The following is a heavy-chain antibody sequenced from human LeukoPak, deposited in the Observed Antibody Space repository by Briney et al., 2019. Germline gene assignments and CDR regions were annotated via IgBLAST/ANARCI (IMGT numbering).Heavy chain of an antibody. J-gene: IGHJ4*02. Sequence: PGGSLRLSCAASGFTFSSYAMTWVRQAPGKGLEWVATIKPDGNDKYFVDSVKGRFTVSRDNAKTSLYLQMNSLRAEDTAMYYGTTSDCEYWGQGTLVAVSS. CDR1: GFTFSSYA. CDR3: TTSDCEY. CDR2: IKPDGNDK. V-gene: IGHV3-7*03.